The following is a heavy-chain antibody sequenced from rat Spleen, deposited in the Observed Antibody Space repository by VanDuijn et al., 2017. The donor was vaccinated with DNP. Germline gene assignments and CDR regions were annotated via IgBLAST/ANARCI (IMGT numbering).Heavy chain of an antibody. V-gene: IGHV2-32*01. D-gene: IGHD1-12*02. Sequence: QVQLKESGPGLVQPSQTLSLTCTVSGFSFTNYHVHWVRQPPGKGLEWMGVMRSDGDTSYNSALKSRLSINRDTSKSQVFFKIDSLQTEDTATYYCARSQGYYYDGSYYPFAYWGQGILVTVSS. CDR2: MRSDGDT. CDR1: GFSFTNYH. J-gene: IGHJ3*01. CDR3: ARSQGYYYDGSYYPFAY.